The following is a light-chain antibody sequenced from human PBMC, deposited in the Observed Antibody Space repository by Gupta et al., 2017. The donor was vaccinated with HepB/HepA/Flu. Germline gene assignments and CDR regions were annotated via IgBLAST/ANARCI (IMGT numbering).Light chain of an antibody. CDR2: EVS. Sequence: DVVMTQSPLSLPVTLGQPASISCRSSQSLVYSDGNTYLNWFKQRPGQAPRRLIYEVSNRESGVPDRFSGSGLGTDVTLRISSGEAEDVGVFYYCSQGKHWPSTFGQGTKLEIK. CDR1: QSLVYSDGNTY. J-gene: IGKJ2*01. V-gene: IGKV2-30*01. CDR3: SQGKHWPST.